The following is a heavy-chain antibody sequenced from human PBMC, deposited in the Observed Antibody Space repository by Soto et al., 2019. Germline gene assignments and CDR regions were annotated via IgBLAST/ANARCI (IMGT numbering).Heavy chain of an antibody. CDR1: GFTFSSYA. Sequence: GGSLRLSCAASGFTFSSYAMSWVRQAPGKGLGWVCARSGSGGGTYYADSVKGRFTISSDKAKNTLYLQMNSLRAEDTAVYYCARDLPTYYDILTGSQGAFDIWGQGTMVTVS. CDR2: RSGSGGGT. D-gene: IGHD3-9*01. CDR3: ARDLPTYYDILTGSQGAFDI. J-gene: IGHJ3*02. V-gene: IGHV3-23*01.